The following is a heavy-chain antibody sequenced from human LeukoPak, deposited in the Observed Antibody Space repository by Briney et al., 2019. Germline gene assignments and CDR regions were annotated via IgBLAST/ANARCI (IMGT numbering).Heavy chain of an antibody. Sequence: GGSLRLSCAASGFTFSSYAMHWVRQAPGKGLEWVAVISYDGSNKYYADSVKGRFTISRDNSKNTLYLQVNSLRAEDTAVYYCAREHYDSSFDYWGQGTLVTVSS. CDR1: GFTFSSYA. CDR3: AREHYDSSFDY. D-gene: IGHD3-22*01. CDR2: ISYDGSNK. J-gene: IGHJ4*02. V-gene: IGHV3-30*04.